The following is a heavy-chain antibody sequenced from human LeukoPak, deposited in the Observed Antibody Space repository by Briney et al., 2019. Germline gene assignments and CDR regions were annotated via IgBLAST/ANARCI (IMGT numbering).Heavy chain of an antibody. CDR1: GFTFSNYW. Sequence: GGSLRLSCAASGFTFSNYWMHWVRLVPGKGLVRVSRSDGGGSSTSYADSVKGRFSISRDNARSTLYLQMNSLRAEDTAVYYCARGPGSSGGAYVGDYWGHGTLVTVSS. D-gene: IGHD3-22*01. V-gene: IGHV3-74*01. CDR2: SDGGGSST. CDR3: ARGPGSSGGAYVGDY. J-gene: IGHJ4*01.